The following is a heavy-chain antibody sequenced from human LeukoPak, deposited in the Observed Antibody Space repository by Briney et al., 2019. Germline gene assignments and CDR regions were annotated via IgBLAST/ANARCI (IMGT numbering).Heavy chain of an antibody. CDR1: GFNFNTYG. CDR2: IRYDGSDK. J-gene: IGHJ4*02. D-gene: IGHD6-19*01. V-gene: IGHV3-30*02. CDR3: TKDTFVAGYNFDQ. Sequence: GGSLRLSCAAAGFNFNTYGMHWVRQAPGKGLEWVAYIRYDGSDKYYADSVKGRFSISRDNSKNTLYLQMNSLRPEDTALYYCTKDTFVAGYNFDQWAQATLVNVSS.